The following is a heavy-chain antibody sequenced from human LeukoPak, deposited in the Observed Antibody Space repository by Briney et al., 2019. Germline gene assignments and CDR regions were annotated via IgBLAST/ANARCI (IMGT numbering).Heavy chain of an antibody. D-gene: IGHD4-17*01. CDR3: ARRRHDYGDYYFDY. CDR2: IYYTGST. V-gene: IGHV4-59*01. J-gene: IGHJ4*02. Sequence: SETLSLTCTVSGGSLSGYSWSWIRQPPGKGLEWIGYIYYTGSTNYNTSLKSRVTISVDTSKNQFSLKLSSVTAADTAVYYCARRRHDYGDYYFDYWGQGTLVTVSS. CDR1: GGSLSGYS.